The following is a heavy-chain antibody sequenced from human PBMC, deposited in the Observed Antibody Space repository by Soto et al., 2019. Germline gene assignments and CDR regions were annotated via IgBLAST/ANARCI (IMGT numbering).Heavy chain of an antibody. CDR3: ARQTTGSLVVPAPITPYYYYGLDV. CDR1: GFSLNTSGVG. D-gene: IGHD2-2*01. Sequence: QITLKESGPTLVKPTQTLTLTCTFSGFSLNTSGVGVNWIRQPPGKALEWLALIYWNDDKRYSPSLESRLTITKETSKNQVVLKLTNMDPVDTATYCCARQTTGSLVVPAPITPYYYYGLDVWGQGTSVTVSS. V-gene: IGHV2-5*01. J-gene: IGHJ6*02. CDR2: IYWNDDK.